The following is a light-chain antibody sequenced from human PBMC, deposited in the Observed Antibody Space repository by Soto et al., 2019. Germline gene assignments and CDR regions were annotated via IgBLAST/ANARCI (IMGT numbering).Light chain of an antibody. CDR3: QQGYSTPIT. CDR1: QSISSY. V-gene: IGKV1-39*01. Sequence: DIQMTQSPSSLSASLGARVAITCRASQSISSYLNWYQQKPGKAPKVLIYAASNLQSGVPSRFSGSGSGTDFALTISSLQPEDFATYYCQQGYSTPITFGQGTRLESK. CDR2: AAS. J-gene: IGKJ5*01.